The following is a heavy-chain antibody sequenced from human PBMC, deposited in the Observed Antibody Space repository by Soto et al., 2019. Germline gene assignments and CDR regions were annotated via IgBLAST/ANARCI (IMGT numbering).Heavy chain of an antibody. CDR2: IIPIFGTA. D-gene: IGHD6-13*01. V-gene: IGHV1-69*13. CDR3: ASQPRSYSSSWYDPFDY. CDR1: GGTFSSYA. Sequence: SVKVSCKASGGTFSSYAISWVRQAPGQGLEWMGGIIPIFGTANYAQKFQGRVTITADESTSTAYMELSSLRSEDTAVYYCASQPRSYSSSWYDPFDYWGQGTLVTAPQ. J-gene: IGHJ4*02.